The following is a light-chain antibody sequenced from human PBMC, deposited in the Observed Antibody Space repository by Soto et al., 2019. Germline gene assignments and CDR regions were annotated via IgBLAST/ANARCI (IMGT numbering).Light chain of an antibody. CDR2: HAS. V-gene: IGKV3-15*01. Sequence: EIVMTQSPATLSVSPGERATLSCRASQSFSNNLAWYQQKPGQAPRLLIYHASTRATGIPARFSGSGSGTEFTLTISSLQSEDFAVYYCQQSNKWPLTFGGGTKVEIK. J-gene: IGKJ4*01. CDR3: QQSNKWPLT. CDR1: QSFSNN.